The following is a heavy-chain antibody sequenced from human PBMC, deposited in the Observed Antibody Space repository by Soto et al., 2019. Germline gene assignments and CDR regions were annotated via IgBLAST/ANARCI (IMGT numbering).Heavy chain of an antibody. CDR3: ARAPTMVRGVKGVDY. J-gene: IGHJ4*02. CDR1: GFTFSSYW. D-gene: IGHD3-10*01. CDR2: INSDGSST. V-gene: IGHV3-74*01. Sequence: EVQLVESGGGLVQPGGSLRLSCAASGFTFSSYWMHWVRQAPGKGLVWVSRINSDGSSTSYADSVKGRFTISRDNAKKSLYLQMNSLRAEDTAVYYCARAPTMVRGVKGVDYWGQGTLVTVSS.